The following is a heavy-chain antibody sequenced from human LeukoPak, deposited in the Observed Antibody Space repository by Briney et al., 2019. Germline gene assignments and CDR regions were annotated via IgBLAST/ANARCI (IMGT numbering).Heavy chain of an antibody. J-gene: IGHJ6*02. D-gene: IGHD3-3*01. CDR1: GGSISSSNW. Sequence: SETLSLTCAVSGGSISSSNWWSWVRQPPGQGLEWIGEIYHSGSTNYNPSLKSRVTISVDKSKNQFSLKLSSVTAADTAVYYCARESIFGVIRYGMDVWGQGTTVTVSS. CDR2: IYHSGST. CDR3: ARESIFGVIRYGMDV. V-gene: IGHV4-4*02.